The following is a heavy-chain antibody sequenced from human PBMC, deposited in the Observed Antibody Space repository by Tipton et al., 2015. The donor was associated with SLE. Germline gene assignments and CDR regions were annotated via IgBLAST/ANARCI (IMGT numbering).Heavy chain of an antibody. D-gene: IGHD2-15*01. CDR2: ILYNGVT. Sequence: TLSLTCTVSGASVGHSSYYWGWIRQPPGKGLEWVGGILYNGVTSYNPSLKRRITISLDTSKNQFALKLTSMTAADTAVYYCARHNRGSRGGRPGRIDYWGQGTLVTVSS. CDR3: ARHNRGSRGGRPGRIDY. V-gene: IGHV4-39*06. CDR1: GASVGHSSYY. J-gene: IGHJ4*02.